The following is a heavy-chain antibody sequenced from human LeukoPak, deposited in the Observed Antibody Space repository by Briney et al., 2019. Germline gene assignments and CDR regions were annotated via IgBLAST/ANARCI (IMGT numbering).Heavy chain of an antibody. V-gene: IGHV4-31*03. J-gene: IGHJ4*02. CDR2: IYYSGST. D-gene: IGHD6-13*01. CDR3: ARSHIAAAGSLDY. Sequence: SETLSLTCTVSGGSISSGGYYWSWIRQHPGKGLEWIGYIYYSGSTYYNPSLKSRVTISVDTSKNQFSLKLSSVTAADTAVYYCARSHIAAAGSLDYWGQGTLVTVSS. CDR1: GGSISSGGYY.